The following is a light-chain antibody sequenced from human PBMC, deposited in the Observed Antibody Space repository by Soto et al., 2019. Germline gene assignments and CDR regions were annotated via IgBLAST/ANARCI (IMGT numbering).Light chain of an antibody. V-gene: IGKV3-20*01. CDR3: QQYGYSPIT. Sequence: EIVLTQSAGTLSSSPGERAILSCRASQSVSSSYLAWYQQKPGQAPRLLIYGASTRATGIPARFSGSGSGTDFTLTIDGLEPEDFVVYYCQQYGYSPITFGQGTRLEIK. CDR2: GAS. J-gene: IGKJ5*01. CDR1: QSVSSSY.